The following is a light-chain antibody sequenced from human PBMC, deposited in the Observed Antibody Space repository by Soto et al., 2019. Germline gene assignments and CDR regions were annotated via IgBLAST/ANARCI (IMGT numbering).Light chain of an antibody. CDR2: DAS. Sequence: IQMTQSPSSLSASVGDRVTIACRPSQSVISYINWYQQKPGKAPKLLIYDASRLQSGVPSRFSGSGSGTEFTLNISSVQPEDFGSYYCQQSYSTPHTFGQGTRLEIK. CDR3: QQSYSTPHT. CDR1: QSVISY. V-gene: IGKV1-39*01. J-gene: IGKJ5*01.